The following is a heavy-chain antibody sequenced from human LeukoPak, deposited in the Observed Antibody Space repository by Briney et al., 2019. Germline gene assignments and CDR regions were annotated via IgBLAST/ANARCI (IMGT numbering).Heavy chain of an antibody. V-gene: IGHV1-18*01. D-gene: IGHD3-9*01. Sequence: ASVKASCKASGYTFTSYGISWVRQAPGQGLEWMGWISAYNGNTNYAQKLQGRVTMTTDTSTSTAYMELRSLRSDDTAVYYCARDNYYDILTGYSTRIKIFDYWGQGTLVTVSS. CDR3: ARDNYYDILTGYSTRIKIFDY. J-gene: IGHJ4*02. CDR1: GYTFTSYG. CDR2: ISAYNGNT.